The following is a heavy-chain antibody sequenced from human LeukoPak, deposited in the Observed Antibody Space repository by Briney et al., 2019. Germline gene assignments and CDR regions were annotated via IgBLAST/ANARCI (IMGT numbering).Heavy chain of an antibody. CDR2: IRYDGSDK. D-gene: IGHD3-22*01. CDR1: GFSFSTYG. V-gene: IGHV3-30*02. J-gene: IGHJ4*02. CDR3: AKAPVTKWYYYDSSGYYYDGFDY. Sequence: PGGSLRLSCAASGFSFSTYGMHWFRQAPGKGLEWVTFIRYDGSDKYYVDSVKGRFTISRDNSKNTLYLQMNSLRAEDTAVYYCAKAPVTKWYYYDSSGYYYDGFDYWGQGTLVTVSS.